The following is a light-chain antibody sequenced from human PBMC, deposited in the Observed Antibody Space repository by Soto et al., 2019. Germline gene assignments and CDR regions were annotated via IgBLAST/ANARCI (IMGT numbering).Light chain of an antibody. Sequence: DIEMIQSPSTLSASVGAIVTITFRASQSISSWLAWYQQKPGKAHKLLIYDASSLESGVPSRFSGSGSGTEFTLTISSLQPDDFATYYCQQYNSYQYTFGQGTKVDIK. CDR3: QQYNSYQYT. J-gene: IGKJ2*01. CDR2: DAS. CDR1: QSISSW. V-gene: IGKV1-5*01.